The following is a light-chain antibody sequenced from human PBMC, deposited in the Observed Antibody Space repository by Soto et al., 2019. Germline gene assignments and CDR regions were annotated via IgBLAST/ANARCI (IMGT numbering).Light chain of an antibody. CDR2: GAS. CDR3: HRYGSSLP. Sequence: ENLLTQSPATLSLAAGERATLFCRASEIINSGYLAWYQQKPGRAPRLLIYGASKRATGIPDRFSGSESGTHVDYTIDIREPDYSAVYYCHRYGSSLPFGKGTRLDI. CDR1: EIINSGY. V-gene: IGKV3-20*01. J-gene: IGKJ5*01.